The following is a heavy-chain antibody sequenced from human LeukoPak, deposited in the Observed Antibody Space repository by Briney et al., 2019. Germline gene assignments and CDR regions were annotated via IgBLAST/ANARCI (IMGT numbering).Heavy chain of an antibody. Sequence: ASVKVSCKASGYTFTSYGISWVRQAPGQGLEWMGWISAYNGNTNYAQKLQGRVTMTTDTSTSTAYMELRSLRSDDTAVYYCARDIRCFDWLLLNYGMDVWGQGTTVTVSS. CDR1: GYTFTSYG. D-gene: IGHD3-9*01. CDR3: ARDIRCFDWLLLNYGMDV. V-gene: IGHV1-18*01. CDR2: ISAYNGNT. J-gene: IGHJ6*02.